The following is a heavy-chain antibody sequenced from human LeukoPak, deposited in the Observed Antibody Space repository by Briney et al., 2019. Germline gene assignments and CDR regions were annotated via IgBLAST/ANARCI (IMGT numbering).Heavy chain of an antibody. Sequence: HSGGSLRLSCAASGFTFSSYAMSWIRQAPGKGLEWVSAISGSGGSTYYADSVKGRFTISRDNSKNTLYLQMNSLRAEDTAVYYCAKEIVPGWELLPFDYWGQGTLVTVSS. J-gene: IGHJ4*02. CDR2: ISGSGGST. D-gene: IGHD1-26*01. V-gene: IGHV3-23*01. CDR3: AKEIVPGWELLPFDY. CDR1: GFTFSSYA.